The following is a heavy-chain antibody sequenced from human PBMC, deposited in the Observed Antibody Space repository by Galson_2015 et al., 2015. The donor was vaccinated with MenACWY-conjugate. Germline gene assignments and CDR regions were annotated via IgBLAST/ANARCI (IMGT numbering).Heavy chain of an antibody. CDR1: GDSISSDNYY. CDR2: INYSGRT. J-gene: IGHJ5*02. Sequence: ETLSLTCTVSGDSISSDNYYWTWVRQPPGRGLEWIASINYSGRTFYNPFLMSRVSISVDMSKSQYSLKLTSVTAADTAVYFCARRTPELNWFDPWGQGILVTVSS. V-gene: IGHV4-39*01. CDR3: ARRTPELNWFDP. D-gene: IGHD1-26*01.